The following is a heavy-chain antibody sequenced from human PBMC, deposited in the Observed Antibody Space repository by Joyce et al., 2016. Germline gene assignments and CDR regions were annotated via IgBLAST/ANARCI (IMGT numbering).Heavy chain of an antibody. Sequence: QVHLQESGPGLVKPSETLSLTCGVSGLSFDLHSFWGWIRQPPGKGLEWIGNVYLHGITHYSPSLKSRVTISMDTSKNQFSLNQNSLAAADTAVYFCARRPYNVHTPLGSDWYFDLWGRGTLVTVSS. CDR1: GLSFDLHSF. V-gene: IGHV4-38-2*01. CDR3: ARRPYNVHTPLGSDWYFDL. J-gene: IGHJ2*01. D-gene: IGHD5-18*01. CDR2: VYLHGIT.